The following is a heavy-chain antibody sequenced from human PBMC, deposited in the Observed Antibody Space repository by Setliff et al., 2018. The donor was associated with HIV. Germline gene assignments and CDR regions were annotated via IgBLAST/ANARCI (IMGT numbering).Heavy chain of an antibody. CDR2: ISGNSGAV. J-gene: IGHJ3*02. CDR1: GFPFSSYS. CDR3: ARAALRYCTSTSCPRVDAFDI. V-gene: IGHV3-48*01. Sequence: LRLSCAASGFPFSSYSMNWVRQAPGKGLEWVSFISGNSGAVTYADSVKGRFTISRDNARNSLYLQLNSLRADDTAVYYCARAALRYCTSTSCPRVDAFDIWGQGTMVTVSS. D-gene: IGHD2-2*01.